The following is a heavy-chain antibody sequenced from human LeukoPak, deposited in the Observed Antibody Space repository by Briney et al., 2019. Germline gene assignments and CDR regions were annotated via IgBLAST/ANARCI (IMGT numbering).Heavy chain of an antibody. CDR1: GGSFSGYY. CDR3: ARLTLTGSLN. CDR2: INHSGST. J-gene: IGHJ4*02. D-gene: IGHD7-27*01. V-gene: IGHV4-34*01. Sequence: SETLSLTCAVYGGSFSGYYWSWIRQPPGKGLEWIGEINHSGSTNYNPSLKSRVTISVDTSKNQFSLKLSSVTAPDTAVYYCARLTLTGSLNWGQGTLVTVSS.